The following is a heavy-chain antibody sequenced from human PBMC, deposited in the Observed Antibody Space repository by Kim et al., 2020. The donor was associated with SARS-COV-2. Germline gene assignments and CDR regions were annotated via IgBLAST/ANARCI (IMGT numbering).Heavy chain of an antibody. D-gene: IGHD5-12*01. CDR3: ARDGMDIVAFRTHRGWFVP. CDR1: GGSISSGGYY. J-gene: IGHJ5*02. CDR2: IYYSGST. Sequence: SETLSLTCTVSGGSISSGGYYWSWIRQHPGKGLEWIGYIYYSGSTYYNPSLKSRVTISVDTSKNQFSLKLSSVTAADTAVYYCARDGMDIVAFRTHRGWFVPWGQRTLVTVSS. V-gene: IGHV4-31*03.